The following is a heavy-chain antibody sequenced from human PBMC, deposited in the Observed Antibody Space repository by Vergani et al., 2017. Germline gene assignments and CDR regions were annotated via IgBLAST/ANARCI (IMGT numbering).Heavy chain of an antibody. D-gene: IGHD5-18*01. Sequence: QVQVVQSGAEVKKPGASVKVSCKASGYTFTKFGITWVRQAPGQVLQWMGWISAYNANTNFAQKLQGRVFMTTDTSTRTAYMELRSLRSDDTAVYYCARGGGQTALDLWGQGTLVTVSS. J-gene: IGHJ4*02. CDR1: GYTFTKFG. V-gene: IGHV1-18*01. CDR3: ARGGGQTALDL. CDR2: ISAYNANT.